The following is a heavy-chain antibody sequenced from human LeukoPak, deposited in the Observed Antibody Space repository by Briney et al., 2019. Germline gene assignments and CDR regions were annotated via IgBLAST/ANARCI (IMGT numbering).Heavy chain of an antibody. CDR3: ARSGYDYYYYYGMDV. Sequence: GGSLRLSCAASGLTFSSYSMNWVRQAPGKGLEWVSSISSSSSYIYYADSVKGRFTISRDNAKNSLYLQMNSLRAEDTAVYYCARSGYDYYYYYGMDVWGQGTTVTVPS. D-gene: IGHD5-18*01. CDR2: ISSSSSYI. V-gene: IGHV3-21*01. J-gene: IGHJ6*02. CDR1: GLTFSSYS.